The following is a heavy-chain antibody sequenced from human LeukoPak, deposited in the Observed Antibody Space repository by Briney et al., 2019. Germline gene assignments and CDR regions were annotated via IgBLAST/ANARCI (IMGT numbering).Heavy chain of an antibody. J-gene: IGHJ4*02. V-gene: IGHV4-59*01. CDR2: IYYSGST. D-gene: IGHD5-18*01. Sequence: SETLSLTCTVSGGSISRYYWSWIRQPPGKGLEWIGYIYYSGSTNYNPSLKSRVTISVDTSKNQFSLRLSSVTAADTAVYYCARDGDTAMVLGYWGQGTLVTVSS. CDR3: ARDGDTAMVLGY. CDR1: GGSISRYY.